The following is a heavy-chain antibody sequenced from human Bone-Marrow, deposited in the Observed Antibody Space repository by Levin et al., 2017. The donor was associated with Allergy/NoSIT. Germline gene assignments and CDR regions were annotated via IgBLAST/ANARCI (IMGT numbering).Heavy chain of an antibody. J-gene: IGHJ4*02. CDR3: AREATTWPDY. V-gene: IGHV3-48*03. D-gene: IGHD1-26*01. Sequence: GESLKISCAASGFTFSSFEMNWVRQAPGKGLEWISYISSEGSLRNYADSVKGRFTISRDNTKNSLYLQMDSLTVDDTAVYFCAREATTWPDYWGQGTLVTVSS. CDR2: ISSEGSLR. CDR1: GFTFSSFE.